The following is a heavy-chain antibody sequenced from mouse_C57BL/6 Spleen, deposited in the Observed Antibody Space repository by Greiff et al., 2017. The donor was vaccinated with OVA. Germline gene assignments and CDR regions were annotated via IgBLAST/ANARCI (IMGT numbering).Heavy chain of an antibody. CDR3: ARSLGDYCGSSYGFAY. CDR1: GYTFTSYW. Sequence: VQLQQPGAELVRPGSSVKLSCKASGYTFTSYWMHWVKQRPIQGLEWIGNIDPSDSETHYNQKFKDKATLTVDKSSSTAYMQLSSLTSEDSAVYYCARSLGDYCGSSYGFAYWGQGTLVTVSA. D-gene: IGHD1-1*01. J-gene: IGHJ3*01. V-gene: IGHV1-52*01. CDR2: IDPSDSET.